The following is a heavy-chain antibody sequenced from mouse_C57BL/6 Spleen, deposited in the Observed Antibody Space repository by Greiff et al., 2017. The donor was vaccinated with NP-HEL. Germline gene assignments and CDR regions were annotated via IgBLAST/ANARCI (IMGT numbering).Heavy chain of an antibody. Sequence: EVMLVESGGGLVKPGGSLKLSCAASGFTFSSYTMSWVRQTPEKRLEWVATISGGGGNTYYPDSVKGRFTISRDNAKNTLYLQMSSLRSEDTALYYCARHGPDYYGSSPRYFDVWGTGTTVTVSS. V-gene: IGHV5-9*01. D-gene: IGHD1-1*01. CDR1: GFTFSSYT. CDR3: ARHGPDYYGSSPRYFDV. CDR2: ISGGGGNT. J-gene: IGHJ1*03.